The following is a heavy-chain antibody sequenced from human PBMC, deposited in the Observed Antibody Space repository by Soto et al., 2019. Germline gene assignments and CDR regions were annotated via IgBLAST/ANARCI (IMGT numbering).Heavy chain of an antibody. V-gene: IGHV1-46*03. CDR2: IIPFDGGR. D-gene: IGHD3-10*01. J-gene: IGHJ4*01. CDR1: GYIFTSCY. Sequence: ASVKFSCKASGYIFTSCYIHWVRQAPGQGLECMGWIIPFDGGRMFXXSFQGRVXXTRDRSTSIGXVEVSSLRSEDTAVYYRSRVAPGETSPFDHXX. CDR3: SRVAPGETSPFDH.